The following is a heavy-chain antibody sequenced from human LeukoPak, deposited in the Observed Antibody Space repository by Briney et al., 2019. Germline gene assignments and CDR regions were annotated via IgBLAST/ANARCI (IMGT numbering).Heavy chain of an antibody. CDR3: ARGTPAYSYGSSAYHYDYFEY. Sequence: GGSLRLSCAASGFTFSSYEMNWVRQGPKKGLEWVANIKQDGSEKNYVDSVKGRFTISRDNAKNALYLEMNSLSAEDTAVYYCARGTPAYSYGSSAYHYDYFEYWGQGILVTVSS. CDR2: IKQDGSEK. D-gene: IGHD3-22*01. J-gene: IGHJ4*02. CDR1: GFTFSSYE. V-gene: IGHV3-7*04.